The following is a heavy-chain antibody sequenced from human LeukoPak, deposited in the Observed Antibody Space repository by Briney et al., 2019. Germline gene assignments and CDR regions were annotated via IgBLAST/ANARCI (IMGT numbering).Heavy chain of an antibody. CDR3: ARVVAAARHNWFDP. CDR1: GGTFISYA. D-gene: IGHD6-13*01. CDR2: IIPIFGTA. V-gene: IGHV1-69*13. J-gene: IGHJ5*02. Sequence: SVEVSCKASGGTFISYAISWVRQAPGQGLEWMGGIIPIFGTANYAQKFQGRVTITADESTSTAYMEMRSLRSEDTAVYYCARVVAAARHNWFDPWGQGTLVTVSS.